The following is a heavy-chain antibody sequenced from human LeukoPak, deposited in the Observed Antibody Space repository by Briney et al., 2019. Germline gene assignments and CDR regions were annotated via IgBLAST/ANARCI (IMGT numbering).Heavy chain of an antibody. Sequence: PGGSLRLSCAASGFTFSSYWMNWVRQAPGKGLEWVANINQDGSDKYYVDSVKGRFTISRDNAKNSLYLQMNSLRAEDTAVYYCARDLGQYYDTSDNWFDPWGQGTLVTVSS. J-gene: IGHJ5*02. V-gene: IGHV3-7*01. D-gene: IGHD3-22*01. CDR2: INQDGSDK. CDR3: ARDLGQYYDTSDNWFDP. CDR1: GFTFSSYW.